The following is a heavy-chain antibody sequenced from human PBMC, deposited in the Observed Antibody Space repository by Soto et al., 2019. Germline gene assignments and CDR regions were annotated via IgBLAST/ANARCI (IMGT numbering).Heavy chain of an antibody. D-gene: IGHD3-10*01. J-gene: IGHJ6*02. Sequence: ASVKVSCKASGYTFTSYYMHWVRQAPGQGLEWMGIINPSGGSTSYAQKFQGRVTMARDTYTSTVYMELSSLRSEDTAVYYCASRYGSGSYYKGPSGYYGMDVWGQGTTGTVSS. V-gene: IGHV1-46*01. CDR3: ASRYGSGSYYKGPSGYYGMDV. CDR1: GYTFTSYY. CDR2: INPSGGST.